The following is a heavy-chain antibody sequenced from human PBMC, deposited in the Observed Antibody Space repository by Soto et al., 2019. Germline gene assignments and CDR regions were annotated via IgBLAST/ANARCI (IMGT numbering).Heavy chain of an antibody. CDR2: ISWNSGSI. CDR1: GFTFDDYA. CDR3: AKAQNWNYVSYFDY. J-gene: IGHJ4*02. D-gene: IGHD1-7*01. V-gene: IGHV3-9*01. Sequence: PGGSLRLSCAASGFTFDDYAMCWVRQAPGKGLEWVSGISWNSGSIGYADSVKGRFTISRDNAKNSLYLQMNSLRAEDTALYYCAKAQNWNYVSYFDYWGQGTLVTVSS.